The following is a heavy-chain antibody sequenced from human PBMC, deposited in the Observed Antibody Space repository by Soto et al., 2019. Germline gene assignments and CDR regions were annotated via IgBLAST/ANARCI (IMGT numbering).Heavy chain of an antibody. CDR1: GFTFSSYS. V-gene: IGHV3-21*01. D-gene: IGHD3-10*01. CDR2: LSSTGRDI. J-gene: IGHJ4*02. Sequence: PGGSLRLSCSASGFTFSSYSMGWVRQAPGKGLEWVSSLSSTGRDIYYADSVKGRFTISRDNAKNLLFLQMNSLRVDDMAVYYCARDRGRYYNDFWGQGTQVTVSS. CDR3: ARDRGRYYNDF.